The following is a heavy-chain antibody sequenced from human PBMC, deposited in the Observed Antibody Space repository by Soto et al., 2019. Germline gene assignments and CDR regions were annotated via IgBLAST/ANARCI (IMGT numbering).Heavy chain of an antibody. CDR1: GFTFSSYE. V-gene: IGHV3-48*03. D-gene: IGHD3-3*01. J-gene: IGHJ6*02. CDR2: ISSSGSTI. CDR3: ARAEEYYDFWSGYSPPGV. Sequence: AGGSLRLSCAASGFTFSSYEMNWVRQAPGKGPEWVSYISSSGSTIYYADSVKGRFTISRDNAKNSLYLQMNSLRAEDTAVYYCARAEEYYDFWSGYSPPGVWGQGTTVTVSS.